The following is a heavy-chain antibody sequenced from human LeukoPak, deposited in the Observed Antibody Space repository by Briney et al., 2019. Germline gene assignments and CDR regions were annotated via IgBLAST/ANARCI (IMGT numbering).Heavy chain of an antibody. CDR2: ISAYNGNT. V-gene: IGHV1-18*01. CDR3: AREMDETTVTTSRVLYYYYYMDV. Sequence: ASVKVSCKASGYTFTSYGISWVRQAPGQGLEWMGWISAYNGNTNYAQKLQGRVTMTTDTSTSTAYMELRSLRSDDTAVYYCAREMDETTVTTSRVLYYYYYMDVWGKGTTVTVSS. CDR1: GYTFTSYG. J-gene: IGHJ6*03. D-gene: IGHD4-17*01.